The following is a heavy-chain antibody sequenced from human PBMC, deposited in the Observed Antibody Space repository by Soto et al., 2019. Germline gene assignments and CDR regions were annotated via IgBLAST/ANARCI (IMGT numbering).Heavy chain of an antibody. CDR1: GGSISSGGYS. J-gene: IGHJ4*02. CDR2: IYYSGTT. D-gene: IGHD5-18*01. V-gene: IGHV4-30-2*01. CDR3: ARALGYTYGHLPIDY. Sequence: SLSLTCAVSGGSISSGGYSWSWIRQPPGKGLEWIGYIYYSGTTYYNPSPKSRVTMSVDTSKNQFSLKLTSVTAVDTAVYYCARALGYTYGHLPIDYWGQGALVTVSS.